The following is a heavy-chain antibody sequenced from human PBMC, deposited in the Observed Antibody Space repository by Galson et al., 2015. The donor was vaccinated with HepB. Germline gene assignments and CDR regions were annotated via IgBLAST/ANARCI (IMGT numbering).Heavy chain of an antibody. Sequence: PALVKPTQTLTLTCTVSGFSLSNARMGVSWIRQPPGKAMEWLAHIFSNDEKSYSTSLKSRLTISKDTSKSQVVLTITNMDPVYTATYYCAGMYYDFWSGYYTWGGPSDYYYVMDVWGQGTTVTVSS. D-gene: IGHD3-3*01. CDR2: IFSNDEK. V-gene: IGHV2-26*01. J-gene: IGHJ6*02. CDR3: AGMYYDFWSGYYTWGGPSDYYYVMDV. CDR1: GFSLSNARMG.